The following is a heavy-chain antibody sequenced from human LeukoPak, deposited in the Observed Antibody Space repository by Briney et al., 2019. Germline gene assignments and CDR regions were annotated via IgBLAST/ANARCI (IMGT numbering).Heavy chain of an antibody. Sequence: ASVKVSCKASGYTFTSYGISWVRQAPGQGLEWMGWISAYNGNTNYAQKLQGRVTMTTDTSTSTAYMELRSLRSDDTAVYYCARAGVEIIVEVPAPIGPYYNYYMNVWAKGPRSPSP. CDR1: GYTFTSYG. V-gene: IGHV1-18*01. J-gene: IGHJ6*03. D-gene: IGHD2-2*01. CDR3: ARAGVEIIVEVPAPIGPYYNYYMNV. CDR2: ISAYNGNT.